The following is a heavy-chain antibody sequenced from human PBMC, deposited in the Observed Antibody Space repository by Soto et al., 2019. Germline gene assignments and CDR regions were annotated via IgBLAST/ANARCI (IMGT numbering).Heavy chain of an antibody. V-gene: IGHV3-23*01. CDR2: ITGSGGDT. CDR1: GITFSNYP. Sequence: EVQLLVSGGGLLQPGESLRLSCAASGITFSNYPMTWVRQAPGKGLEWVSSITGSGGDTFYADSVKGRFTISRDNFKNTLYLQMNSRRAEHTAVYYFAKDLRRENDYLGQGTLVNVSS. J-gene: IGHJ4*02. CDR3: AKDLRRENDY.